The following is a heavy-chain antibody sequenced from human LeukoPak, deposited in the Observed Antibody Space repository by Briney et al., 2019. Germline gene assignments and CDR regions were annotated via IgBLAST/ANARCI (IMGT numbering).Heavy chain of an antibody. J-gene: IGHJ6*02. Sequence: GSLRLSCAASGFTVSSSYMTWVRQAPGEGLVWVSIIYSGGTTNYADSVKGRFTISRDNSKNPLSLQMNSLRAEDTAVYYCARDRGTAVYYYYGMDVWGQGTTVTVSS. D-gene: IGHD3-10*01. CDR2: IYSGGTT. V-gene: IGHV3-66*02. CDR3: ARDRGTAVYYYYGMDV. CDR1: GFTVSSSY.